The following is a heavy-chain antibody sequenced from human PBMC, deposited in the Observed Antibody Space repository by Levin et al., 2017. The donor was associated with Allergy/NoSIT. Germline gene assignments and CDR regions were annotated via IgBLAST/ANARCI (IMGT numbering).Heavy chain of an antibody. Sequence: GESLKISCAASGFTFSSYAMSWVRQAPGKGLEWVSAISGSGGSTYYADSVKGRFTISRDNSKNTLYLQMNSLRAEDTAVYYCAKVRVKDFDYWGQGTLVTVSS. CDR3: AKVRVKDFDY. CDR2: ISGSGGST. CDR1: GFTFSSYA. D-gene: IGHD2-21*01. J-gene: IGHJ4*02. V-gene: IGHV3-23*01.